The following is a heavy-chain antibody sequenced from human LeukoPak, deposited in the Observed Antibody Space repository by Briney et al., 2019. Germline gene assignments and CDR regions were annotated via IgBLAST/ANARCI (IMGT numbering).Heavy chain of an antibody. CDR3: ATRGTNGVWYKAYYMDV. D-gene: IGHD2-8*01. J-gene: IGHJ6*03. CDR2: INPTSGGT. Sequence: GASVKVSCKASGYTFTGYYMHWVRQAPGQGLEWMGWINPTSGGTNYAQKFQGRGTITSDTSLSTDYMELSGQRSDDTGVYYFATRGTNGVWYKAYYMDVWGKGPTVTVSS. V-gene: IGHV1-2*02. CDR1: GYTFTGYY.